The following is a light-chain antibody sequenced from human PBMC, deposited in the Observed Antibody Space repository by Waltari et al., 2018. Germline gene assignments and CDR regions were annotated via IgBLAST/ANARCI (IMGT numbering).Light chain of an antibody. J-gene: IGKJ4*01. CDR2: RAS. V-gene: IGKV1-39*01. Sequence: DIQMTQSPSSLSASVGDRVTITCRASENVNNYLNWYQQKPGKAPKLLIYRASTLQSGVPSRFSGSGSVTDYTFTISGLQSEDVATYYCQHNYGTPPTFGGGTKVEIK. CDR1: ENVNNY. CDR3: QHNYGTPPT.